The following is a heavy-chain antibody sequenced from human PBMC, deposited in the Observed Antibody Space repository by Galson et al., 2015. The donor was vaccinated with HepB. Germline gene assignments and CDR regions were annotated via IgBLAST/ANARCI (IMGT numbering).Heavy chain of an antibody. CDR3: ARDGIRFLEWNWFDP. CDR1: GFTFDDYG. D-gene: IGHD3-3*01. V-gene: IGHV3-20*01. CDR2: INWNGGST. J-gene: IGHJ5*02. Sequence: SLRLSCAASGFTFDDYGMSWVRQAPGKGLEWVSGINWNGGSTGYADSVKGRFTISRDNAKNSLYLQMNSLRAEDTALYHCARDGIRFLEWNWFDPWGQGTLVTVSS.